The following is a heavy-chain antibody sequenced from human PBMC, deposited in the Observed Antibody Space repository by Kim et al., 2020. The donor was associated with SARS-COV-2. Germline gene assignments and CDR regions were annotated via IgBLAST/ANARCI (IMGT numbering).Heavy chain of an antibody. J-gene: IGHJ4*02. CDR3: ARGPIPGGHSDY. V-gene: IGHV4-34*01. D-gene: IGHD2-21*01. Sequence: NYNPSLKTRVTLSGATSKNQFSLKLASVTAADTGMYYCARGPIPGGHSDYWGQGTLVAVSS.